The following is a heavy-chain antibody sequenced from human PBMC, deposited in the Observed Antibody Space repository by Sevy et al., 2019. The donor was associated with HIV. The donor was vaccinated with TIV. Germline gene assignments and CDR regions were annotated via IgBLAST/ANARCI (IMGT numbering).Heavy chain of an antibody. CDR2: MSPYNGNK. Sequence: ASVKVSCKASGYTFTTYNIVWVRQAPGQGLEWLAWMSPYNGNKNYAQRVQARVTMTTDTFTDTAFLELRSVKFDDTAVYYCARGSSSWYDYWGQGTLVTVSS. J-gene: IGHJ4*02. D-gene: IGHD2-2*01. V-gene: IGHV1-18*01. CDR1: GYTFTTYN. CDR3: ARGSSSWYDY.